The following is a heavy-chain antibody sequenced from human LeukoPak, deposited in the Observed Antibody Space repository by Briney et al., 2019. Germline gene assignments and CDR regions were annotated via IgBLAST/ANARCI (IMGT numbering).Heavy chain of an antibody. CDR1: GFTFSSYA. J-gene: IGHJ4*02. D-gene: IGHD5-18*01. V-gene: IGHV3-23*01. Sequence: GGSLRLSCTASGFTFSSYAMSWVRQAPGKGLEWVSAISGSGGSTYYAVSVKGRFTISRDNSKNTLYLQMNGLRAEDTAVYYCATNYSYGTGFDNWGQGTLVTVSS. CDR3: ATNYSYGTGFDN. CDR2: ISGSGGST.